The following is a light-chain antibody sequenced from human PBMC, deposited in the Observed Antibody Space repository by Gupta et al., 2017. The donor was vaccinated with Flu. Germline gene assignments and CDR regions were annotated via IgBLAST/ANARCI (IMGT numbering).Light chain of an antibody. V-gene: IGLV3-21*02. CDR1: HMGSKS. CDR2: DEN. CDR3: QVWQISSDNMRV. J-gene: IGLJ3*02. Sequence: SSVLTQPPSVSVAPGPTARITCGGNHMGSKSLQWYQPEPGQAPVLVLYDENDRPHGHPERVSGSNSGNTTTLTISTVAAGEEAAYFCQVWQISSDNMRVFGGGTKLTVL.